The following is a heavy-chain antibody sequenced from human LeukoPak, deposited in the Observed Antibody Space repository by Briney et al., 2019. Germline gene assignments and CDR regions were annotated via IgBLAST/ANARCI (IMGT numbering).Heavy chain of an antibody. D-gene: IGHD3-10*02. CDR3: AELGITMIGGV. V-gene: IGHV3-30*18. CDR2: ISYDKNNK. J-gene: IGHJ6*04. CDR1: GFTLRTYP. Sequence: GGSLRLSCIASGFTLRTYPMHWVRQAPGKGLQWVASISYDKNNKYYADSVKGRFTISRDDSKNTVYLQMNSLRAEDTAVYYCAELGITMIGGVWGKGTTVTISS.